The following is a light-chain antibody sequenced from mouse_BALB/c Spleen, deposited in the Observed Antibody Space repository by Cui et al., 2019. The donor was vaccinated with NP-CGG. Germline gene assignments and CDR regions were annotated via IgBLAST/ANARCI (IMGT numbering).Light chain of an antibody. Sequence: QAVVTQESALTTSPGETVTLTCRSSTGAVTTGNYANWVQEKPDHLFTGLIGDTNNRPPGVPARFSGSLIGDKAALTITGAQTEDEAIYFCALWYSNHWVFGGGTKLTVL. CDR3: ALWYSNHWV. J-gene: IGLJ1*01. CDR2: DTN. CDR1: TGAVTTGNY. V-gene: IGLV1*01.